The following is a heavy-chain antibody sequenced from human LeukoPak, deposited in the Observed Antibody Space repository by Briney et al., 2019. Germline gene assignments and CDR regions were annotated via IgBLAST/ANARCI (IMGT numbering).Heavy chain of an antibody. D-gene: IGHD5-24*01. CDR3: AREASPGRWLQQFRTAYFDY. J-gene: IGHJ4*02. Sequence: SETLSLTCTVSGGSISSYYWSWIRQPAGKGLEWIGRIYTSGSTNYNPSLKSRVTMSVDTSKNQFSLKLSSVTAADTAVYYCAREASPGRWLQQFRTAYFDYWGQGILVTVSS. V-gene: IGHV4-4*07. CDR2: IYTSGST. CDR1: GGSISSYY.